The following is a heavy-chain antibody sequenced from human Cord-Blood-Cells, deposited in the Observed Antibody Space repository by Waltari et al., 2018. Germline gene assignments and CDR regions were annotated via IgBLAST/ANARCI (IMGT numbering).Heavy chain of an antibody. V-gene: IGHV4-39*01. CDR1: GGSISSSSYY. CDR2: IYYSGST. J-gene: IGHJ4*02. D-gene: IGHD4-17*01. Sequence: QLQLQESGPGLVKPSETLSLTCTVSGGSISSSSYYWGWIRQPPGKGLEWIGSIYYSGSTYYNPSLKSRVTISVDTSKNQFSLKLSSVTAADTAVYYRASRLIYGDYVGPDYWGQGTLVTVSS. CDR3: ASRLIYGDYVGPDY.